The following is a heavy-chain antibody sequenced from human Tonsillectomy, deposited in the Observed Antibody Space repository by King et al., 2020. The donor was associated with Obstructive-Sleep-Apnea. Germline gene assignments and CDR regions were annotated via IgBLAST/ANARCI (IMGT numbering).Heavy chain of an antibody. CDR2: MYHSGST. Sequence: QLQESGPGLVKPSETLSLTCTVSCYSISSGYYWGWIRQPPGKGLEWIGSMYHSGSTYYNPSLKSRVSTSVDTSKNQFSLRLSSVTAADTAVYYCARDPFYDGSGYFIGWFDPWGQGTLVTVSS. V-gene: IGHV4-38-2*02. J-gene: IGHJ5*02. D-gene: IGHD3-22*01. CDR3: ARDPFYDGSGYFIGWFDP. CDR1: CYSISSGYY.